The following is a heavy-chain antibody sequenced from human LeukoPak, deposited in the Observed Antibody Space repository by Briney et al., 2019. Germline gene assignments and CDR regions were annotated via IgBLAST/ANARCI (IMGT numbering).Heavy chain of an antibody. V-gene: IGHV4-59*01. D-gene: IGHD3-22*01. CDR3: ARESDYYDSSGYESVSWFDP. CDR2: IYYSGST. J-gene: IGHJ5*02. Sequence: PSETLSLTCTVSGGSISSYYWSWIRQPPGKGLEWIGYIYYSGSTNYNPSLKSRVTISVDTSKNQFSLKLSSVTAADTAVYYCARESDYYDSSGYESVSWFDPWGQGTLLTVSS. CDR1: GGSISSYY.